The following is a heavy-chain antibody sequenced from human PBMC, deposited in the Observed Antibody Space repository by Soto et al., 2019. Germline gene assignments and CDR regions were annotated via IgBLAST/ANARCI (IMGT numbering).Heavy chain of an antibody. Sequence: SVKVSCKASGGTFSSYAISWVRQAPGQGLEWMGGIIPIFGTANYAQKFQGRVTITADESTSTAYMELSSLRSEDTAVYYCARDPIVVVVAATENYYGMDVWGQGTTVTVYS. J-gene: IGHJ6*01. CDR2: IIPIFGTA. CDR3: ARDPIVVVVAATENYYGMDV. V-gene: IGHV1-69*13. D-gene: IGHD2-15*01. CDR1: GGTFSSYA.